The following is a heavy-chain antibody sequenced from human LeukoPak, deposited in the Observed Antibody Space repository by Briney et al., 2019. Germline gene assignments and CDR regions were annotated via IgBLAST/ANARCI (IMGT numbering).Heavy chain of an antibody. J-gene: IGHJ4*02. CDR2: IIPIFGTA. Sequence: SVKVSCKASGGTFSSYAISWVRQAPGQGLEWMGRIIPIFGTANYAQKFQGRVTITTDESTSTAYMDLSSLRSEDTAVYYCARDVAAAGQFDYWGQGTLVTVSS. D-gene: IGHD6-13*01. CDR1: GGTFSSYA. V-gene: IGHV1-69*05. CDR3: ARDVAAAGQFDY.